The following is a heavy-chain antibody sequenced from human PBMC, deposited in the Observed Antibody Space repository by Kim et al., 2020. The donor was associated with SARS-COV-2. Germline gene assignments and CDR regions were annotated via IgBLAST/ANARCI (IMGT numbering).Heavy chain of an antibody. V-gene: IGHV4-39*07. CDR3: ARDLRYFDWFEGWFDP. J-gene: IGHJ5*02. D-gene: IGHD3-9*01. Sequence: SLKIRVTRAVDTSKNQFSLKLSSVTAADTAVYYCARDLRYFDWFEGWFDPWGQGTLVTVSS.